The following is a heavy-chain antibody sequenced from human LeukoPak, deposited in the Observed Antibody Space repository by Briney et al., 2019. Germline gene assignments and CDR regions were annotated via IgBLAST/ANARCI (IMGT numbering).Heavy chain of an antibody. Sequence: GGSLRLSCAASGFSVSTNYMSWVRQAPGKGLEWVSVIYSSGSTDYADSVKGRFTISRDTSENTVYLQMNSLRADDTAVYYCARRQDDSSPGYWGQGTLVTVSS. CDR2: IYSSGST. V-gene: IGHV3-53*01. CDR3: ARRQDDSSPGY. CDR1: GFSVSTNY. J-gene: IGHJ4*02. D-gene: IGHD3-9*01.